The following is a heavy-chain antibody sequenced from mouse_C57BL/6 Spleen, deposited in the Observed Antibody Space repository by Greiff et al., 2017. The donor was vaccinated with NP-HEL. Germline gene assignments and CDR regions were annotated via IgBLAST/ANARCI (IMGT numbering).Heavy chain of an antibody. CDR2: IRLKSDNYAT. V-gene: IGHV6-3*01. D-gene: IGHD2-1*01. Sequence: VQLKESGGGLVQPGGSMKLSCVASGFTFSNYWMNWVRQSPEKGLEWVAQIRLKSDNYATHYAESVKGRFTISRDDSKSSVYLQMNNLRAEDTGIYYCTRVNYYGGFAYWGQGTLVTVSA. CDR3: TRVNYYGGFAY. J-gene: IGHJ3*01. CDR1: GFTFSNYW.